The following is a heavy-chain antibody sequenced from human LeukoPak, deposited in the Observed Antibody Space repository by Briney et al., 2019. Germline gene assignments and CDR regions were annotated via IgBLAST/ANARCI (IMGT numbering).Heavy chain of an antibody. CDR2: IYTSGST. CDR1: GGSISSYY. D-gene: IGHD3-22*01. J-gene: IGHJ2*01. V-gene: IGHV4-4*09. CDR3: ARSPVGVSGYYWYFDL. Sequence: SETLSLTCTVSGGSISSYYWSWIRQPPGTGLEWIGYIYTSGSTNYNPSLKSRVTISVDTSKNQFSLKLSSVTAADTAVYYCARSPVGVSGYYWYFDLWGRGTLVTVSS.